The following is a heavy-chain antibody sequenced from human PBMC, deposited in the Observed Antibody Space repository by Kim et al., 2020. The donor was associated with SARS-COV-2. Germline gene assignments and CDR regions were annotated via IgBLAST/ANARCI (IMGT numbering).Heavy chain of an antibody. CDR3: ARYSSGWYPQYYFDY. J-gene: IGHJ4*02. CDR1: GGSISSYY. CDR2: IYYSGST. D-gene: IGHD6-19*01. V-gene: IGHV4-59*13. Sequence: SETLSLTCTVSGGSISSYYWSWIRQPPGKGLEWIGYIYYSGSTNYNPSLKSRVTISVDTSKNQFSLKLSSVTAADTAVYYCARYSSGWYPQYYFDYWGQGTLVTVSS.